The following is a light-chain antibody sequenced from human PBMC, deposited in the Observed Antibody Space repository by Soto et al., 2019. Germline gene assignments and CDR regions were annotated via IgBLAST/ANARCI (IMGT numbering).Light chain of an antibody. Sequence: DIQMTQSPSTLSASVGDTFTFTCRASQSVSGWLAWYQQKPGRAPKPLIFDASTLRTGVPSRFSGSGFGTEFTLTISSLQPDDFATYYCQQYNSYRAFGQGTKVDIK. J-gene: IGKJ1*01. CDR2: DAS. CDR1: QSVSGW. CDR3: QQYNSYRA. V-gene: IGKV1-5*01.